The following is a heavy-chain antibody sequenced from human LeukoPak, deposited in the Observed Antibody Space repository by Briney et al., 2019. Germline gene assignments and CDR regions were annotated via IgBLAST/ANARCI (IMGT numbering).Heavy chain of an antibody. CDR1: GFTFSSYG. J-gene: IGHJ6*02. CDR2: IWYDGSNK. V-gene: IGHV3-33*01. CDR3: ASGYSGYDLPQDYYYGMDV. Sequence: PGRSLRLSCAASGFTFSSYGMHWVRQAPGKGLEWVAVIWYDGSNKYYADSVKGRFTISRDNSKNTLYLQMNSLRAEDTAVYYCASGYSGYDLPQDYYYGMDVWGQGTLVTVSS. D-gene: IGHD5-12*01.